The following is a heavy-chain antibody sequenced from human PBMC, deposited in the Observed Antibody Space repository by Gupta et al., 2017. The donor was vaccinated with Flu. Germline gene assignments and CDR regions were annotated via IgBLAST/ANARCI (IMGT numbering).Heavy chain of an antibody. D-gene: IGHD3-22*01. CDR3: AKERSGYSPYFDY. CDR1: GFTFDDYT. V-gene: IGHV3-43*01. Sequence: EVQLVESGGVVVQPGGSLRLSCAASGFTFDDYTMHWVRQAPGKGLEWVSLISWDGGSTYYADSVKGRFTISRDNSKNSLYLQMNSLRTEDTALYYCAKERSGYSPYFDYWGQGTLVTVSS. CDR2: ISWDGGST. J-gene: IGHJ4*02.